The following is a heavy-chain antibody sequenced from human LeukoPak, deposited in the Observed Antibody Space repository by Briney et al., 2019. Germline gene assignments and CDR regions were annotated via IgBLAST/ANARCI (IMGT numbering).Heavy chain of an antibody. V-gene: IGHV4-39*07. J-gene: IGHJ6*02. CDR3: ARLYCSSTSCYGYYYYGMDV. CDR1: GGSIGSGGYY. D-gene: IGHD2-2*01. CDR2: IYYSGST. Sequence: SETLSLTCTVSGGSIGSGGYYWSWIRQPPGKGLEWIGSIYYSGSTYYNPSLKSRVTISVDTSKNQFSLKLSSVTAADTAVYYCARLYCSSTSCYGYYYYGMDVWGQGPTVTVSS.